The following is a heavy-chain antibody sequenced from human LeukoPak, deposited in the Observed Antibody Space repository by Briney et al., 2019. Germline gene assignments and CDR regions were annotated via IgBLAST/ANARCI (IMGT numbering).Heavy chain of an antibody. Sequence: GGSLRLSCAASGFIFNSYGMHWVRQAPGKGLEWVAFIRYDGSNKYYADSVKGRFTISRDNSKNTLYLQMNSLRAEDTAVYYCARDLYYDSSGAAAFDIWGQGTMVTVSS. D-gene: IGHD3-22*01. CDR2: IRYDGSNK. J-gene: IGHJ3*02. CDR1: GFIFNSYG. V-gene: IGHV3-30*02. CDR3: ARDLYYDSSGAAAFDI.